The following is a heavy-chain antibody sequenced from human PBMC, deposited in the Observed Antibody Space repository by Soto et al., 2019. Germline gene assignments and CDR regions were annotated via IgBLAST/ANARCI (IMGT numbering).Heavy chain of an antibody. J-gene: IGHJ5*02. CDR3: ARVSVAPLDYGGKQWGPNWFDP. CDR2: IYHSGST. Sequence: PSETLSLTCAVSGGSISSGCYSWSWIRQPPGKGLEWIGYIYHSGSTYYNPSLKSRVTISVDRSKNQFSLKLSSVTAADTAVYYCARVSVAPLDYGGKQWGPNWFDPWGQGTLVTVSS. CDR1: GGSISSGCYS. D-gene: IGHD4-17*01. V-gene: IGHV4-30-2*01.